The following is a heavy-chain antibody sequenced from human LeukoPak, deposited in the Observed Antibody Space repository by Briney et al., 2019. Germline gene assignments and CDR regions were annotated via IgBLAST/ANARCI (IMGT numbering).Heavy chain of an antibody. CDR2: IYTSGST. D-gene: IGHD6-6*01. J-gene: IGHJ4*02. CDR3: ARLLSISYFDY. V-gene: IGHV4-4*09. CDR1: GGSLTSYY. Sequence: SETLSLTCTVSGGSLTSYYWSWIRQPPGKGLEWIGYIYTSGSTNYNPSLKSRVTISVDTSKNQFSLKLSSVTAADTAVYYCARLLSISYFDYWGQGTLVTVSS.